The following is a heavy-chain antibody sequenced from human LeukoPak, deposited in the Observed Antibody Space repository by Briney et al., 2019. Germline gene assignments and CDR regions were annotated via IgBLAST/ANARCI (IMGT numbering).Heavy chain of an antibody. D-gene: IGHD2-21*02. CDR3: AKTGDHEY. CDR1: GGTFSSYA. V-gene: IGHV1-69*04. Sequence: SVKVSCKASGGTFSSYAISWVRQAPGQGLEWTGRIIPILGIANYAQKFQGRVTITADKSTSTAYMELSSLRSEDTAVYYCAKTGDHEYWGQGTLVTVSS. J-gene: IGHJ4*02. CDR2: IIPILGIA.